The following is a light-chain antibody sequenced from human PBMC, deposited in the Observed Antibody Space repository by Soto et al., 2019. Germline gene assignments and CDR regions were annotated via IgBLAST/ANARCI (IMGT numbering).Light chain of an antibody. CDR3: CSYAGSSTPWV. CDR1: SSDVGSYNL. J-gene: IGLJ3*02. Sequence: QSALTQPASVSGSPGQSITISCTGTSSDVGSYNLVSWYQQHPGKAPKLMIYEGSKRPSGVSNRFSGSKSGNTASLTISGLQAEDEADYYCCSYAGSSTPWVFGGGTKLTV. CDR2: EGS. V-gene: IGLV2-23*01.